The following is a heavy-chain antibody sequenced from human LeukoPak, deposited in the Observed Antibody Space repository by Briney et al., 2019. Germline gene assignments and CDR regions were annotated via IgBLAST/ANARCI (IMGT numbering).Heavy chain of an antibody. J-gene: IGHJ4*02. V-gene: IGHV4-59*01. Sequence: SETLSLTCTVSGGSISSYYWSWIRQPPGKGLEWIGYIYYSGSTKYNPSLKSRVTISVDTSKNQFSLKLSSVTAADTAVYYCARVSSGYYYFFGYWGQGTLVTVSS. CDR2: IYYSGST. CDR1: GGSISSYY. CDR3: ARVSSGYYYFFGY. D-gene: IGHD3-22*01.